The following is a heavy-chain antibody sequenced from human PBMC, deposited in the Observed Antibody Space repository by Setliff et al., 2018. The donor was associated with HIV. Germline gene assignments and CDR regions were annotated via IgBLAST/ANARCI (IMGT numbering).Heavy chain of an antibody. D-gene: IGHD2-2*02. CDR1: GDSISDNDFY. CDR2: VHYSGAA. J-gene: IGHJ4*02. V-gene: IGHV4-39*01. Sequence: SAPLSLTCSLSGDSISDNDFYWGWIRQPPGKGLEWIGIVHYSGAAYYNPSLKSRVTISVDTSKNQFSLKLSSVTAADTAVYYCARQERYCTSADCYRYFNYWGQGTLVTAPQ. CDR3: ARQERYCTSADCYRYFNY.